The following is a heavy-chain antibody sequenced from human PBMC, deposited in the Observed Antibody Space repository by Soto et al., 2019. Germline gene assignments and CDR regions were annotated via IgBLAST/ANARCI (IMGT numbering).Heavy chain of an antibody. CDR1: GGSISGYY. Sequence: SETLSLTCTVSGGSISGYYWSWIRQPPGKGLEWIGYIYYSGSTNYNPSRKSRVTMSVDTSKNQFSLKLSSVTAADTAVYYCARGPIVVVPKENWFEPWGQGTLVTVAS. V-gene: IGHV4-59*01. CDR2: IYYSGST. D-gene: IGHD2-2*01. CDR3: ARGPIVVVPKENWFEP. J-gene: IGHJ5*02.